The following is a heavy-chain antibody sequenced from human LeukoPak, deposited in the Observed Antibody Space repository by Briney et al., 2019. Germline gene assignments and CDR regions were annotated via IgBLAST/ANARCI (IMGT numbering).Heavy chain of an antibody. D-gene: IGHD1-26*01. CDR3: ARESGISAFDI. CDR1: GYTFTTYG. CDR2: VSTHNGNT. V-gene: IGHV1-18*01. Sequence: ASVKVSCKTFGYTFTTYGVSWVRQAPGQGLEWMGRVSTHNGNTNYAQNLQGRVTMTTHTSTNTVYMELRNLRSDDTAVYYCARESGISAFDIWGHGTMVTVSS. J-gene: IGHJ3*02.